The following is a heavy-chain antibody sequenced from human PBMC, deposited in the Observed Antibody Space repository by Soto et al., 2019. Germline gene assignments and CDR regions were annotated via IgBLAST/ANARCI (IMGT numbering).Heavy chain of an antibody. J-gene: IGHJ4*02. V-gene: IGHV1-69*02. D-gene: IGHD3-16*02. CDR2: IIPILGIA. CDR3: ARTPEDILHLGELSLEHYFDY. CDR1: GGTFSSYT. Sequence: QVQLVQSGAEVKKPGSSVKVSCKASGGTFSSYTISWVRQAPGQGLEWMGRIIPILGIANYAQKFQGRVTITADKSTSTAYMELSSLRSEDTAVYYCARTPEDILHLGELSLEHYFDYWGQGTLVTVSS.